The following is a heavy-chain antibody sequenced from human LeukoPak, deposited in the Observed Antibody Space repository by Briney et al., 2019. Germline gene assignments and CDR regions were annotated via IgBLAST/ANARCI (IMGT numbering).Heavy chain of an antibody. CDR3: ARGWIEMPTVYFDY. Sequence: ASVKVSCKASGYTFTSYGISWARQAPGQGLEWMGWISTYNGDTKYTQKLQGRVTMTADTSTRTAYMELRSLRSDDTAVYYCARGWIEMPTVYFDYWGQGTLVSVFS. CDR1: GYTFTSYG. J-gene: IGHJ4*02. CDR2: ISTYNGDT. V-gene: IGHV1-18*01. D-gene: IGHD5-24*01.